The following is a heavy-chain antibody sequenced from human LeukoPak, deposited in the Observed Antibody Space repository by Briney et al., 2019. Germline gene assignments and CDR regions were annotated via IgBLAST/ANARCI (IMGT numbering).Heavy chain of an antibody. CDR2: IYYTGST. CDR1: SGSISSSSYY. CDR3: ARHRRNSNYLTTVTSIDY. J-gene: IGHJ4*02. Sequence: SETLSLTCTVSSGSISSSSYYWGWIRQPPGKGVEWIGSIYYTGSTYYSPALKSRVTISVDTSKNQFSLKLTSVSAADTAVYYCARHRRNSNYLTTVTSIDYWGQGTLVIVSS. D-gene: IGHD4-17*01. V-gene: IGHV4-39*01.